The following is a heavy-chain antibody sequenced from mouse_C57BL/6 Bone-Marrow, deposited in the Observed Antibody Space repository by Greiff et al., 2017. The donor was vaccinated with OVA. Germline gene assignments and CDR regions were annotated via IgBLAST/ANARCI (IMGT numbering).Heavy chain of an antibody. D-gene: IGHD1-1*01. CDR1: GFTFSSYG. J-gene: IGHJ3*01. Sequence: DVMLVESGGDLVKPGGSLKLSCAASGFTFSSYGMSWVRQTPDKRLEWVATISSGGSYTYYPDSVKGRFTISRDNAKNTLYLQMSSLKSEDTAMYYCARPYYYGSLWFAYWGQGTLVTVSA. CDR3: ARPYYYGSLWFAY. V-gene: IGHV5-6*02. CDR2: ISSGGSYT.